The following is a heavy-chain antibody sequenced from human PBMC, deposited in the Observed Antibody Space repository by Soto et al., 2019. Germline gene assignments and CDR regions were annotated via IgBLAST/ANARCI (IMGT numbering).Heavy chain of an antibody. V-gene: IGHV4-31*03. J-gene: IGHJ6*02. D-gene: IGHD2-21*01. CDR2: IYYSGST. Sequence: QVQLQESGPGLVKPSQTLSLTCTVSGGSISSGGYYWSWIRQHPGKGLEWIGYIYYSGSTYYNPSLKRRVTISVDTSKNQCSLKQSSVTAADTAVYYCARDVMVYCGGDCYYYGMDVWGQGTTVTVSS. CDR1: GGSISSGGYY. CDR3: ARDVMVYCGGDCYYYGMDV.